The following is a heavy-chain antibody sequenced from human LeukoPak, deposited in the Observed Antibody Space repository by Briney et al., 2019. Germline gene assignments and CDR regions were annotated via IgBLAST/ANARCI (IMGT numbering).Heavy chain of an antibody. CDR2: INRGGGGT. J-gene: IGHJ4*02. CDR1: GFTFTTFT. Sequence: HPGGSLRLSCAASGFTFTTFTMNWVRQAPGKGLEWVSAINRGGGGTYYADFVKGRFTISRDNPENTLYLQMNSLRAEDTATYYCAKGTERYREVSSFDSWGQGTQVTVSS. V-gene: IGHV3-23*01. CDR3: AKGTERYREVSSFDS. D-gene: IGHD3-10*01.